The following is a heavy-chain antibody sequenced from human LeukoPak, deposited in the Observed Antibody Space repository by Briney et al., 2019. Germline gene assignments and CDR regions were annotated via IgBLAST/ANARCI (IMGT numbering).Heavy chain of an antibody. CDR1: GFTFGSYW. CDR2: INQDAGEK. J-gene: IGHJ4*02. CDR3: ATGYRTY. Sequence: GGSLRHSCTISGFTFGSYWMGWVRQAPGKGLEWMANINQDAGEKYYVDSVKGRFTISRDNAKNSLYLQMNSLRAEDTAVYYCATGYRTYWGQGTLVTVSS. D-gene: IGHD3-9*01. V-gene: IGHV3-7*03.